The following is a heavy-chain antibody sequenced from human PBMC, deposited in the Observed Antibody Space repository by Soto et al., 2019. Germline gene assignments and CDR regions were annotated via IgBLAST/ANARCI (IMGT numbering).Heavy chain of an antibody. CDR2: IYTSGST. Sequence: PSETLSLTCTVSVGSISSYYWSLIRQPAGKGLEWIGRIYTSGSTNYNPSLKSRVTMSVDTSKNQFSLKLSSVTAADTAVYYCARDLLSGYHKLKGAFDIWGQGTMVTVSS. CDR3: ARDLLSGYHKLKGAFDI. V-gene: IGHV4-4*07. CDR1: VGSISSYY. J-gene: IGHJ3*02. D-gene: IGHD3-22*01.